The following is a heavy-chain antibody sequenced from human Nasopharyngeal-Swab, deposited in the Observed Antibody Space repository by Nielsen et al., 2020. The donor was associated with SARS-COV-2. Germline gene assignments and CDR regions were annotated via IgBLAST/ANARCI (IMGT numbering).Heavy chain of an antibody. CDR2: IRVSGDTT. CDR3: AKVKSGTSYDAFDI. CDR1: GFTFSNYA. D-gene: IGHD1-26*01. V-gene: IGHV3-23*01. Sequence: GGSLRLSCTASGFTFSNYATTWVRQAPGKGLEWVSSIRVSGDTTYYADSVKGRFTISRDSSKNTLYLQMNSLRAEDTALYYCAKVKSGTSYDAFDIWGQGTMVTVSS. J-gene: IGHJ3*02.